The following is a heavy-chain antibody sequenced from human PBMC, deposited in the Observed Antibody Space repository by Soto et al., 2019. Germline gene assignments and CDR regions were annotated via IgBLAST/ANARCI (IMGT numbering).Heavy chain of an antibody. CDR1: GVIFSNYA. J-gene: IGHJ4*02. CDR3: AKDPSTGSADY. Sequence: PXGSLRLSCTASGVIFSNYAMNWVRQAPGKGLDWVSTLSKDGANEHYADSVKGRFTISRDGSKNTLYLQMNSLRAEDTAMYYCAKDPSTGSADYWGQGTQVTVSS. CDR2: LSKDGANE. D-gene: IGHD3-9*01. V-gene: IGHV3-23*01.